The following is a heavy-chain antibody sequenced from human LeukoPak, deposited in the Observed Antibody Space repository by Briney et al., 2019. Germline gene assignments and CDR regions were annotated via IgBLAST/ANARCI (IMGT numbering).Heavy chain of an antibody. D-gene: IGHD3-22*01. J-gene: IGHJ4*02. CDR2: IYYSGST. V-gene: IGHV4-59*08. CDR3: ARAYYDSSGYYLPYYFDY. Sequence: SETLSLTCTVSGGSISSYYWSWIRQPPGKGLEWIGYIYYSGSTNYNPSLKSRVTISVDTSKNKFSLKLSSVTAADTAVYYCARAYYDSSGYYLPYYFDYWGQGTLVTVSS. CDR1: GGSISSYY.